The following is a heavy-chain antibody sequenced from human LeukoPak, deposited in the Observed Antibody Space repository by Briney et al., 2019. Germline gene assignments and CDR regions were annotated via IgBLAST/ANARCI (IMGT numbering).Heavy chain of an antibody. CDR2: ITHSGSP. CDR3: ARGVDL. J-gene: IGHJ2*01. V-gene: IGHV4-34*01. Sequence: SETLSLTCGVSSGSLSGYYWRWIRQPPGGGLEWLGEITHSGSPNYNPSLKSRVTISGDTSKKQFSLNLKSVTAADAGVYYCARGVDLWGRGTPVTVSS. CDR1: SGSLSGYY.